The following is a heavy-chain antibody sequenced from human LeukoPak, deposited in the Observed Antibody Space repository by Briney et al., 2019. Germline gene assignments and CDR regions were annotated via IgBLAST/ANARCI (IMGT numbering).Heavy chain of an antibody. V-gene: IGHV4-39*07. CDR1: GGSISSSSYY. CDR3: ARTAQRFQLPQRFGY. J-gene: IGHJ4*02. D-gene: IGHD2-2*01. CDR2: IYYSGST. Sequence: SETLSLTCTVSGGSISSSSYYWGWIRQPPGKGLEWIGSIYYSGSTYYNPSLKSRVTISVDTSKNQFSLKLSSVTAADTAVYYCARTAQRFQLPQRFGYWGQGTLVTVSS.